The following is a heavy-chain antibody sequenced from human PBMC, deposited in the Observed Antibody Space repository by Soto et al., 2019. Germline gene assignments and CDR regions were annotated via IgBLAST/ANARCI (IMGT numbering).Heavy chain of an antibody. Sequence: EVQLVESGGGLVKRGESLRLSCAASGFTLSTYSMNWVRQAPGKGLEWVSSFSSSSSHIYYADSVKGRFTISRDNAKNSLSLQMNSLRAEDTAVYYCARDASGTMTMVTTRPDLWGQGTLVTVSS. CDR1: GFTLSTYS. CDR3: ARDASGTMTMVTTRPDL. V-gene: IGHV3-21*01. D-gene: IGHD4-17*01. CDR2: FSSSSSHI. J-gene: IGHJ5*02.